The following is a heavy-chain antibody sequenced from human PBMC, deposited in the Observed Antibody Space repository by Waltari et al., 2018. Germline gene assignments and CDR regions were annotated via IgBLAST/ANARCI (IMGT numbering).Heavy chain of an antibody. CDR2: ITSSSSYI. V-gene: IGHV3-21*01. CDR3: ASRETLKGKLDY. Sequence: EVQLVESGGGLVKPGGSLRLPCAASGFTCSSYRLNWLRQAPGKGLEWVSFITSSSSYIYYADSVKGRFTISRDNAKNSLYLQMNSLRAEDTAVYYCASRETLKGKLDYWGQGTLVTVSS. J-gene: IGHJ4*02. CDR1: GFTCSSYR.